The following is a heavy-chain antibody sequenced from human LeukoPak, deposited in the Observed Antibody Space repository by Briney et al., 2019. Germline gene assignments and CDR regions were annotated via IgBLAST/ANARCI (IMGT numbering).Heavy chain of an antibody. CDR3: GKTTVGYSSGQKPAWPVDY. Sequence: GSLSLSCEASGFPFDSHAMYWVRRAPGKGLEGVAGIFGSGGSPHYADPVKGRFTISRDNSRNTVYLQINSLRAEDTAVYYCGKTTVGYSSGQKPAWPVDYWGQGTLVTVSS. D-gene: IGHD5-18*01. J-gene: IGHJ4*02. V-gene: IGHV3-23*01. CDR1: GFPFDSHA. CDR2: IFGSGGSP.